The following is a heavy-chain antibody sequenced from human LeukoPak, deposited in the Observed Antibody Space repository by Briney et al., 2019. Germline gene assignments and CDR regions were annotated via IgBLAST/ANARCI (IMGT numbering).Heavy chain of an antibody. CDR2: IYYSGST. Sequence: SETLSLTCTVSGGSISSYYWSWIRQPAGKGLEWIGYIYYSGSTYYNPSLKSRVTISVDTSKNQFSLKLSSVTAADTAVYYCAREGSHDAFDIWGQGTMVTVSS. CDR1: GGSISSYY. V-gene: IGHV4-59*06. J-gene: IGHJ3*02. CDR3: AREGSHDAFDI. D-gene: IGHD3-10*01.